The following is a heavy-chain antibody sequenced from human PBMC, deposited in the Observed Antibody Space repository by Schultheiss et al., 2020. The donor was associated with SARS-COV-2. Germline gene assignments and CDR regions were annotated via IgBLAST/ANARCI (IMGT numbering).Heavy chain of an antibody. CDR2: INPNSGAT. J-gene: IGHJ6*02. Sequence: ASVKVSCKASGYTLTELSMHWVRQAPGKGLEWMGRINPNSGATNYAQNFQGRVTMTRDTSISTAYMEMSRLRSDDTAVYYCARDYSSSMDVWGQGTTVTVSS. CDR3: ARDYSSSMDV. CDR1: GYTLTELS. V-gene: IGHV1-2*06. D-gene: IGHD6-6*01.